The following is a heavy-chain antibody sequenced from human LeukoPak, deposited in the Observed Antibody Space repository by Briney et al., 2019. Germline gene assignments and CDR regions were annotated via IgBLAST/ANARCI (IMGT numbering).Heavy chain of an antibody. D-gene: IGHD3-3*01. CDR1: GFTFSSYW. CDR2: INTDGSAT. Sequence: GGSLRLSCAASGFTFSSYWMHWVRQVPGQGLLWVARINTDGSATNYADSVKGRFTISRDNAKNTLYLQMNSLRAEDAAVYYCAREPFEVSSYWGQGTLVTVSS. J-gene: IGHJ4*02. V-gene: IGHV3-74*01. CDR3: AREPFEVSSY.